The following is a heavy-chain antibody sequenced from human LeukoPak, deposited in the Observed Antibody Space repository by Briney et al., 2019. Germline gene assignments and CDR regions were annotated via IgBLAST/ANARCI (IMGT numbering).Heavy chain of an antibody. V-gene: IGHV3-48*03. CDR2: ISSSSSTI. CDR3: AREGQWDLFDY. J-gene: IGHJ4*02. CDR1: GFTFSSYE. Sequence: QPGGSLRLSCAASGFTFSSYEMNWVRQAPGKGLEWVSYISSSSSTIYYADSVKGRFTISRDNAKNSLYLQMNSLRAEDTAVYYCAREGQWDLFDYWGQGTLVTVSS. D-gene: IGHD1-26*01.